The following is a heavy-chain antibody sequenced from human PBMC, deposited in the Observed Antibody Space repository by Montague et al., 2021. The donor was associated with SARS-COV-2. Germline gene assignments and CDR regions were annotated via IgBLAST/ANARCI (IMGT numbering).Heavy chain of an antibody. V-gene: IGHV6-1*01. Sequence: CAISGDSVSINVATWNSVRQSPSRGLEWLVMSYYRSKWYNDYAESVKSRITIDPDTSKPQFSLHLNSVTPEDTAVYYCARIPVGSKYYFDFWGQGTLVTV. CDR1: GDSVSINVAT. J-gene: IGHJ4*02. CDR2: SYYRSKWYN. CDR3: ARIPVGSKYYFDF. D-gene: IGHD2-2*01.